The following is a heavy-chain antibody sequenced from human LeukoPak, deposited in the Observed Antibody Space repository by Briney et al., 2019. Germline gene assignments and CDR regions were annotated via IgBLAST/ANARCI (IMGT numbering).Heavy chain of an antibody. CDR1: GFTFSSYW. CDR3: ARDLSSTWYRVIPFDVFNI. J-gene: IGHJ3*02. V-gene: IGHV3-7*03. D-gene: IGHD6-13*01. CDR2: IKQDGNEK. Sequence: GGSLRLSCAASGFTFSSYWMSWVRQAPGKGLEWVASIKQDGNEKYYVDSVKGRFTISRDSAKNSLYLQMNSLRAEDTAIYYCARDLSSTWYRVIPFDVFNIWGQGTMVTVSS.